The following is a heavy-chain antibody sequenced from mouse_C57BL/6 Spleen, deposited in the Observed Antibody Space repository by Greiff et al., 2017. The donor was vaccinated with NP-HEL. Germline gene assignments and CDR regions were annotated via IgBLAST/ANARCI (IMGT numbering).Heavy chain of an antibody. Sequence: VKLVESGPGLVQPSQSLSITCTVSGFSLTSYGVHWVRQSPGKGLEWLGVIWRGGSTDYNAAFMSRLSITKDNSKSQVFFKMNSLQADDTAIYYCAKKEDGNYGFYAMDYWGQGTSVTVSS. CDR2: IWRGGST. CDR1: GFSLTSYG. CDR3: AKKEDGNYGFYAMDY. J-gene: IGHJ4*01. D-gene: IGHD2-1*01. V-gene: IGHV2-5*01.